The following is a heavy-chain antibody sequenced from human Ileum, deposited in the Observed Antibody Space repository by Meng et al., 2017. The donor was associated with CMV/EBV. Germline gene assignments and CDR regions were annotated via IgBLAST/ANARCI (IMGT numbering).Heavy chain of an antibody. CDR2: VSYSGST. Sequence: SETLSLTCTVSRGSINYNSWSWIRQSARKGLEWIGSVSYSGSTNYNPSLKSRVSISMDTPENQFSLKLSSVTAADTAVYYCARGSIAAAGTYYFDYWGQGTLVTVSS. V-gene: IGHV4-59*01. CDR1: RGSINYNS. D-gene: IGHD6-13*01. CDR3: ARGSIAAAGTYYFDY. J-gene: IGHJ4*02.